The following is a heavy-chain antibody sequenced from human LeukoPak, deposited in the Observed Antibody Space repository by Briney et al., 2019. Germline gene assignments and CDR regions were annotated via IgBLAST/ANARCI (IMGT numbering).Heavy chain of an antibody. CDR3: ARQFTAYYYDSSGYRSTPEYFQH. D-gene: IGHD3-22*01. J-gene: IGHJ1*01. CDR2: IYYSGST. V-gene: IGHV4-59*08. Sequence: SETLSLTCTVSGGSISSYYWSWIRQPPGKGLEWIGYIYYSGSTNYNPSLKSRVTISVDTSKIQFSLALSSVTAADTAVYYCARQFTAYYYDSSGYRSTPEYFQHWGQGTLVTVSS. CDR1: GGSISSYY.